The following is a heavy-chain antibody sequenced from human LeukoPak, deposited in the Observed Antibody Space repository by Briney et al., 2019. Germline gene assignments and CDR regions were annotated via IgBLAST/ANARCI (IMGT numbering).Heavy chain of an antibody. V-gene: IGHV1-18*01. CDR1: GYTFTICG. CDR3: ARDHCSGGSCFYYFDY. J-gene: IGHJ4*02. CDR2: ISAYNGNT. Sequence: ASVNVSCKASGYTFTICGISWVRQAPGQGLEWMGWISAYNGNTNYAQKLQGRVTMTTDTSTSTAYMELRSLRSDDTAVYYCARDHCSGGSCFYYFDYWGQGTLVTVSS. D-gene: IGHD2-15*01.